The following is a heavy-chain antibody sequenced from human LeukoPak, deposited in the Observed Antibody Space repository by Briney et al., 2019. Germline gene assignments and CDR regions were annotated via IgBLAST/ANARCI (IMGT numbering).Heavy chain of an antibody. D-gene: IGHD6-19*01. J-gene: IGHJ5*02. CDR2: INAGNGNT. CDR3: ARNVGITVAGTGTNWFDP. V-gene: IGHV1-3*01. CDR1: GYTFTSYA. Sequence: ASVKVSCKASGYTFTSYAMHWVRQAPGQRLEWMGWINAGNGNTKYSQKFQGRVTITRDTSASTAYMELSSLTSEDTAVYYCARNVGITVAGTGTNWFDPWGQGTLVTVSS.